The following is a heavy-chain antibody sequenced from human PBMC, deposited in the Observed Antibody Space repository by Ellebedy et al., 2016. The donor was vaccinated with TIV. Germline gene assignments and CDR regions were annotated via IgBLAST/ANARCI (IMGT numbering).Heavy chain of an antibody. CDR2: IHNSGFT. J-gene: IGHJ4*02. Sequence: MPSETLSLTCTVSGGSIRRYCWNCVRQTPGKGLEWIGSIHNSGFTNYNTSLKSRVTMSLDTSKNPSSLKLTSVTAADTAVYYCASGPLNHGDNWAYYFDYWGQGTLVTVSS. D-gene: IGHD4-23*01. V-gene: IGHV4-59*01. CDR3: ASGPLNHGDNWAYYFDY. CDR1: GGSIRRYC.